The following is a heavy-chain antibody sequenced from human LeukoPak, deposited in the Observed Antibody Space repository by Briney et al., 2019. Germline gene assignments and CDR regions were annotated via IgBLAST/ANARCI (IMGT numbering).Heavy chain of an antibody. D-gene: IGHD2-15*01. CDR2: SNSDGSRT. Sequence: PGGPLRLSCAPPGFTFSIYWMHWVRQAPEKGLVWVSRSNSDGSRTNYADSVKGRFTISRDNAKNTLYLQMNSLRAEDTAVYYCARDSRQGWYVSMDVWGQGTTVTVSS. CDR3: ARDSRQGWYVSMDV. V-gene: IGHV3-74*01. J-gene: IGHJ6*02. CDR1: GFTFSIYW.